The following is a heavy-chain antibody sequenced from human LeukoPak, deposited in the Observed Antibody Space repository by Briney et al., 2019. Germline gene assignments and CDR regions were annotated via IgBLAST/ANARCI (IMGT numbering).Heavy chain of an antibody. CDR2: INPSGGST. D-gene: IGHD3-3*01. Sequence: GASVKVACKASGYTFTSYYMHWVRQAPGQGLEWMGIINPSGGSTSYAQKFQGRVTMTRDTSTSTVYMELSSLRSQDTAVYYCARDLRDTYYDFWSGYYHWFDPWGQGTLVTVSS. J-gene: IGHJ5*02. CDR1: GYTFTSYY. CDR3: ARDLRDTYYDFWSGYYHWFDP. V-gene: IGHV1-46*01.